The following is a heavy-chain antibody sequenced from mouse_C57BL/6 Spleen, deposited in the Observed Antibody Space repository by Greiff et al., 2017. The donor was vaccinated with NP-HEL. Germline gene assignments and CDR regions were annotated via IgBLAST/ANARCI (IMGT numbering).Heavy chain of an antibody. CDR3: ARGGGTTADWYFDV. CDR2: IDPSDSYT. V-gene: IGHV1-69*01. D-gene: IGHD1-2*01. Sequence: QVQLQQPGAELVMPGASVKLSCKASGYTFTSYWMHWVKQRPGQGLEWIGEIDPSDSYTTYNQKFKGKSTLTVDKSSSTAYMQLSSLTSEDSAVYYCARGGGTTADWYFDVWGTGTTVTVSS. CDR1: GYTFTSYW. J-gene: IGHJ1*03.